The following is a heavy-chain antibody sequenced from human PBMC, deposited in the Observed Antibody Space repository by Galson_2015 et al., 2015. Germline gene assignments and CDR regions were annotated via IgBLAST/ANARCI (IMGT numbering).Heavy chain of an antibody. J-gene: IGHJ1*01. Sequence: SLRLSCAASGFTFTKYGMTWVRQAPGRGLEWVSVISGDTRTIYYADSVKGRFTTSRDNSKNTVYLQMNSLRAEDTAVYYCAKDSTSREAPDWGQ. V-gene: IGHV3-23*01. CDR1: GFTFTKYG. D-gene: IGHD6-13*01. CDR2: ISGDTRTI. CDR3: AKDSTSREAPD.